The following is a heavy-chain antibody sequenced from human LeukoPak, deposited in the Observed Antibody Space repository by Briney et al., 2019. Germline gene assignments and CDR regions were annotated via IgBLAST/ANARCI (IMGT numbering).Heavy chain of an antibody. Sequence: GGSLRLSCAASGFTFSSYAMHWVRQAPGKGLEWVAVISYDGSNKYYADSVKGRFTISRDNSKNTLYLQMNSLRAEDTAVYYCASCGTASSGSTSCSGVPFDYWGQGTLVTVSS. V-gene: IGHV3-30*04. CDR1: GFTFSSYA. D-gene: IGHD2-2*01. CDR3: ASCGTASSGSTSCSGVPFDY. J-gene: IGHJ4*02. CDR2: ISYDGSNK.